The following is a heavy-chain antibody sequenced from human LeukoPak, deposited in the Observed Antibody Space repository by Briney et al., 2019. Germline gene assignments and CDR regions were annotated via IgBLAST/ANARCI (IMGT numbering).Heavy chain of an antibody. CDR2: IKQDGSEK. CDR1: GFTFGSYA. J-gene: IGHJ6*03. CDR3: ARADSSIAARLSRSSIFNYYYYMDV. Sequence: TGGSLRLSCAASGFTFGSYAMSWVRQAPGKGLEWVANIKQDGSEKYYVDSVKGRFTISRDNAKNSLYLQMNSLRAEDTAVYYCARADSSIAARLSRSSIFNYYYYMDVWGKGTTVTVSS. V-gene: IGHV3-7*01. D-gene: IGHD6-6*01.